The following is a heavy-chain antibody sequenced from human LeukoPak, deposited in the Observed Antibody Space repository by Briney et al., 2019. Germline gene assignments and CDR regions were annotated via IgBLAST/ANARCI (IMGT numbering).Heavy chain of an antibody. J-gene: IGHJ6*02. Sequence: PGGSLRLSCAASGFIFSSYWMNWVRQAPGKGLEWVANIKQDGSEKYYVDSVKGRFTISRDNAKNSLYLQMNSLRAEDTAVYYCARAMDVWGRGTTVTVSS. V-gene: IGHV3-7*03. CDR3: ARAMDV. CDR1: GFIFSSYW. CDR2: IKQDGSEK.